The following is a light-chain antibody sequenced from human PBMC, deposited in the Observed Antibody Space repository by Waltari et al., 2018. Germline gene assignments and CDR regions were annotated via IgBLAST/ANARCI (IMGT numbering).Light chain of an antibody. V-gene: IGKV4-1*01. CDR2: WAS. Sequence: DIVMIQSPDPLAVSLDERATTTCKSIQSGLYSSNNKNNLAWYQHKPGKPPKLFIYWASTRESGVPDRFSGSGSGTDFTLTISSLQAEDVAVYYCQQYYTTPLTFGGGTKVEIK. J-gene: IGKJ4*01. CDR3: QQYYTTPLT. CDR1: QSGLYSSNNKNN.